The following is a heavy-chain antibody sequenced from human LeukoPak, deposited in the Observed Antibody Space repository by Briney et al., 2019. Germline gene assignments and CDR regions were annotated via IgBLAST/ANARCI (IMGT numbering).Heavy chain of an antibody. V-gene: IGHV3-74*01. CDR3: ATDDYRGLGY. CDR1: GITFSNYY. Sequence: GGSLRLSCVPSGITFSNYYMHWVRQVPGEGLVWVSHIIQDGSVTSYADSVKGRFTISRDNAKNTVYLQLNNLRAEDTAVYYCATDDYRGLGYWGQGTLVTVSS. CDR2: IIQDGSVT. D-gene: IGHD3-16*01. J-gene: IGHJ4*02.